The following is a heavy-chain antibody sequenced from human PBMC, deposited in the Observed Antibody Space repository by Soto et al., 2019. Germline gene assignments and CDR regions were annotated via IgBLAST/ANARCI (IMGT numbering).Heavy chain of an antibody. CDR2: IIPILGIA. Sequence: QVQLVQSGAEVKKPGSSVKVSCKASGGTFSSYTISWVRQAPGQGLEWKGRIIPILGIANYAQKFHGRVTITADKSTSTAYMELSSLRSEDTAVYYCARDLYSGCGGPNHHRGGMDVWGQGTTVTVSS. CDR3: ARDLYSGCGGPNHHRGGMDV. CDR1: GGTFSSYT. D-gene: IGHD5-12*01. J-gene: IGHJ6*02. V-gene: IGHV1-69*08.